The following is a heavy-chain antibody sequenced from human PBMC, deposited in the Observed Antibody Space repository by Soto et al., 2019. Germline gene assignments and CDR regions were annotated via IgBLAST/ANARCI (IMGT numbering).Heavy chain of an antibody. CDR2: ISGGVGNT. V-gene: IGHV3-23*01. Sequence: EVQLLESGGGMIQPGGSLRLSCAASGFTFRSYSMSWVRQAPGKGLEWVSSISGGVGNTYYVDSVKGRFTTSRDNSKNTLFLQMNSLSADDTAVYYCALGGVADWFDPWGHGTLVSVSS. CDR3: ALGGVADWFDP. D-gene: IGHD3-3*01. CDR1: GFTFRSYS. J-gene: IGHJ5*02.